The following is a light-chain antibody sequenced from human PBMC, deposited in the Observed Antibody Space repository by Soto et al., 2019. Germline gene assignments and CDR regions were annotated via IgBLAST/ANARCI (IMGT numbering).Light chain of an antibody. CDR3: SSYTSSSTLDYV. Sequence: QSALTQPASVSGSPGQSITISCTGTSSDVGGYNYVSWYQQHPDKAPKLMIYDVSNRPSGVSNRFSRSKSGNTASLTISCLQSEVEADYYCSSYTSSSTLDYVFGTGTKVTVL. CDR1: SSDVGGYNY. J-gene: IGLJ1*01. CDR2: DVS. V-gene: IGLV2-14*01.